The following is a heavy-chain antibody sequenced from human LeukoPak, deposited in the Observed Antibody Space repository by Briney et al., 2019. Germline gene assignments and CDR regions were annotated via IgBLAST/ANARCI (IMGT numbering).Heavy chain of an antibody. CDR1: GFIFSSNT. CDR3: ARDYYGSSRHAFDI. Sequence: PGGSLRLSCAASGFIFSSNTMNWVRQAPGKGLEWVSSISSSSTYIYYADSVKGRFTISRDNAKNSLYLQLNSLRADDTAVYYCARDYYGSSRHAFDIWGQGTVVTVST. D-gene: IGHD6-13*01. V-gene: IGHV3-21*06. J-gene: IGHJ3*02. CDR2: ISSSSTYI.